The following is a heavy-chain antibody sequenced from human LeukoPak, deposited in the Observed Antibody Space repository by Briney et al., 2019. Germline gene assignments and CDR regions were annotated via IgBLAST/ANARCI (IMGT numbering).Heavy chain of an antibody. D-gene: IGHD6-13*01. J-gene: IGHJ5*02. CDR2: INPSGGCT. CDR1: GYTFTSYY. CDR3: AREIIAEGWFDP. V-gene: IGHV1-46*01. Sequence: ASVKVSCKASGYTFTSYYMHWVRQAPGQGLEWMGIINPSGGCTSYAQKFQGRVTMTRDTSTSTVYMELSSLRSEDTAVYYCAREIIAEGWFDPWGQGTLVTVSS.